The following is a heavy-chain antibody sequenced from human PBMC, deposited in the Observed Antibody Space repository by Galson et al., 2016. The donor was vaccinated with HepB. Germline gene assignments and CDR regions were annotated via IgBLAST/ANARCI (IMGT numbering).Heavy chain of an antibody. J-gene: IGHJ3*02. CDR1: GYCFTSYW. CDR2: IYPGDSDT. D-gene: IGHD3-10*01. V-gene: IGHV5-51*01. CDR3: ARRSSDAFDI. Sequence: QSGAEVKKPGESLKISCEGSGYCFTSYWIGWVRQMPGKGLEWMGTIYPGDSDTRYSPSSQGQVTISADKSISAAYLQWNSLKASDTAIYYCARRSSDAFDIWGQGTMVTVSS.